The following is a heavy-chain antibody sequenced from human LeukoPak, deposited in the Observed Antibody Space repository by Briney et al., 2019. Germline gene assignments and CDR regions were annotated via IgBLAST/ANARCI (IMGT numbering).Heavy chain of an antibody. J-gene: IGHJ4*02. CDR1: GYSFTSQD. CDR2: INPGNGDT. V-gene: IGHV1-3*03. D-gene: IGHD2-2*02. Sequence: ASVKVSCKTSGYSFTSQDMHWVRQAPGQSLEWMGCINPGNGDTKYSQEFQGRVTITRDTSATTAYMELSSLRSDDMAVYYCTLYNYWGEGTLVTVSS. CDR3: TLYNY.